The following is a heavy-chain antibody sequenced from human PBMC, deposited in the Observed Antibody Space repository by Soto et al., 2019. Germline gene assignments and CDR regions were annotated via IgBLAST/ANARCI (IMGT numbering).Heavy chain of an antibody. CDR1: GFTFSSYA. CDR2: ISGSGGST. D-gene: IGHD6-19*01. J-gene: IGHJ4*02. CDR3: AKDNGSGAVAGSYADY. Sequence: PGGSLRLSCAASGFTFSSYAMSWVRQAPGKGLEWVSAISGSGGSTYYADSVKGRFTISRDNSKNTLYLQMNSLRAEDTAVYYCAKDNGSGAVAGSYADYWGQGTLVTVS. V-gene: IGHV3-23*01.